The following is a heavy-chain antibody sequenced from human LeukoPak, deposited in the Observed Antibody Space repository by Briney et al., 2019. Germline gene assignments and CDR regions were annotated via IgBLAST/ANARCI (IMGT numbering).Heavy chain of an antibody. CDR2: INHSGST. CDR1: GGSFSGYY. J-gene: IGHJ5*02. CDR3: ATGKNWFDP. Sequence: SETLSLTCAVYGGSFSGYYWSWIRQPPGKGLEWIGEINHSGSTNYNPSLKSRVTMSVDTSKNQFSLKLSSVTAADTAVYYCATGKNWFDPWGQGTLVTVSS. V-gene: IGHV4-34*01. D-gene: IGHD1-26*01.